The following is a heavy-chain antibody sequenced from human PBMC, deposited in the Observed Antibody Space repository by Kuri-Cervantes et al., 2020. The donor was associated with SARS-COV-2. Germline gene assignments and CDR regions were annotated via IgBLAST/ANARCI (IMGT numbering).Heavy chain of an antibody. CDR3: ARKSSGWYYFDY. D-gene: IGHD6-19*01. CDR2: IVVGSGNT. V-gene: IGHV1-58*01. CDR1: GFAFTSSA. J-gene: IGHJ4*02. Sequence: SVKVSCKASGFAFTSSAVQWVRQARGQRLEWIGWIVVGSGNTNYAQKFQERVTITRDMSTSTAYMELSSLRSEDTAVYYCARKSSGWYYFDYWGQGTLVTVSS.